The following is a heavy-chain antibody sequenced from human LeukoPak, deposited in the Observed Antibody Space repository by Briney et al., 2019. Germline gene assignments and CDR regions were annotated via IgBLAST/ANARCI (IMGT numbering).Heavy chain of an antibody. CDR2: IYTSGST. Sequence: PSETLSLTCTVSGGSIGSGSYYWSWIRQPAGKGLEWIGRIYTSGSTNYNPSLKSRVTISVDTSKNQFSLKLSSVTAADTAVYYCATFVGAATTSHIDFWGQGTLVTVSS. V-gene: IGHV4-61*02. J-gene: IGHJ4*02. CDR3: ATFVGAATTSHIDF. CDR1: GGSIGSGSYY. D-gene: IGHD1-26*01.